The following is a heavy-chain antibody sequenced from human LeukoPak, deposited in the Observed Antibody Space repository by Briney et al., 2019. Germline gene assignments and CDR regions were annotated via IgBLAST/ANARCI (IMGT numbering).Heavy chain of an antibody. CDR2: IIPMFGTA. J-gene: IGHJ4*02. CDR1: GGTFSSYE. Sequence: GASVKVSCKASGGTFSSYEISWVRQAPGQGLEWMGGIIPMFGTAKYAQKFQGRVTITADKSTSTVYMELSSLRSEDTAVYYCARSIVVVTATSDYWGQGTLVTVSS. D-gene: IGHD2-21*02. CDR3: ARSIVVVTATSDY. V-gene: IGHV1-69*06.